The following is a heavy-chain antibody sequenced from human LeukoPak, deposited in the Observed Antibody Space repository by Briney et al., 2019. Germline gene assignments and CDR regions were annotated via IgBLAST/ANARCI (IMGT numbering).Heavy chain of an antibody. Sequence: PSQTLSLTCTVSGGSISSGGYYWSWIRQHPGKGLEWIGYIYYSGSTYYSPSLKSRVTISVDTSKNQFSLKLSSVTAADTAVYYCASGTYYYDSSGSYYYYYGIDVWGQGTTVTVSS. J-gene: IGHJ6*02. CDR1: GGSISSGGYY. CDR3: ASGTYYYDSSGSYYYYYGIDV. V-gene: IGHV4-31*03. D-gene: IGHD3-22*01. CDR2: IYYSGST.